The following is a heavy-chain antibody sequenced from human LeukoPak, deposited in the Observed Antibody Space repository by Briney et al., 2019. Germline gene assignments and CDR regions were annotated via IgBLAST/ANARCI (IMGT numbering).Heavy chain of an antibody. CDR3: ASHSAEYDILTGYHSYNSFDP. CDR1: GGSLISSSHY. V-gene: IGHV4-39*01. CDR2: AYDSGSP. D-gene: IGHD3-9*01. Sequence: SETLSLTCTLSGGSLISSSHYWGWLRQSPGKWLEWIGSAYDSGSPYYDPSLQSRVTISVDTSKHQFSLKLSSVTAADKAVYYCASHSAEYDILTGYHSYNSFDPWGQGILVTVSS. J-gene: IGHJ5*02.